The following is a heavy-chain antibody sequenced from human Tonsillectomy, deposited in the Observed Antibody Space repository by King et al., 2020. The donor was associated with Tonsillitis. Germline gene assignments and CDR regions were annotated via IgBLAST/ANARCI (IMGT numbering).Heavy chain of an antibody. J-gene: IGHJ6*03. V-gene: IGHV3-23*01. CDR1: GITFSSYA. CDR2: ISGSGGST. D-gene: IGHD2-2*01. CDR3: ASCSSTSCYSSYYYYMDV. Sequence: VQLQESGGGLVQPGGSLRLSCAASGITFSSYAMSWVRQAPGKGLEWVSAISGSGGSTYYADSVKGRFTISRDNSKNTLYLQMNSLRAEDTAIYYCASCSSTSCYSSYYYYMDVWGKGTTVTVSS.